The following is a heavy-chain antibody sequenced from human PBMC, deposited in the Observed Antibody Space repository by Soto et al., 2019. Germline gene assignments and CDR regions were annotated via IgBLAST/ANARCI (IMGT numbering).Heavy chain of an antibody. CDR1: GFPFSDYW. V-gene: IGHV3-74*01. Sequence: GVLRLSCTASGFPFSDYWMHWVRQAPGKGLVWVSRIHPDERTTSYADSVRGRFTVSRDNAKNTLYLQMHSLSAEDTAVYYCTSLSRAVSGFAFDIWGQRTMVTVSS. J-gene: IGHJ3*02. CDR3: TSLSRAVSGFAFDI. D-gene: IGHD3-3*01. CDR2: IHPDERTT.